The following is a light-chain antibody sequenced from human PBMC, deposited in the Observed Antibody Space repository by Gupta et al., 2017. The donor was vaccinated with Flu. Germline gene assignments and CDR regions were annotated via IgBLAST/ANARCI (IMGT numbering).Light chain of an antibody. J-gene: IGKJ5*01. Sequence: EIVLTQSPGTLSLSPGERATLSCRASQSVGSSYLAWYQQKPGQALRLLIYGASLRATGIPDRFSGSGSATDFTLTISRLEPEDFAVYYLQQDRTLITFGQGTRLEIK. V-gene: IGKV3-20*01. CDR3: QQDRTLIT. CDR1: QSVGSSY. CDR2: GAS.